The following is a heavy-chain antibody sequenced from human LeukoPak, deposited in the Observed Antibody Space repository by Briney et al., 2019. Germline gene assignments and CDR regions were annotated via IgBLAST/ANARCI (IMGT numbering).Heavy chain of an antibody. J-gene: IGHJ3*01. CDR3: ANEYSKGDV. D-gene: IGHD4-11*01. Sequence: GGSLRLSCAASGFTFSSYWMSWVRQAPGKGLEWVANIKQDGSEKYYVDSVKGRFTISIDNAKNTLYLQMNSLRAEDTAIYYCANEYSKGDVWGQGTTVTVSS. CDR2: IKQDGSEK. V-gene: IGHV3-7*03. CDR1: GFTFSSYW.